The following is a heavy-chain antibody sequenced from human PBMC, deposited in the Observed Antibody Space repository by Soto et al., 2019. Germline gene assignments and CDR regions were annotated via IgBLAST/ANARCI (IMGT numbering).Heavy chain of an antibody. D-gene: IGHD2-15*01. J-gene: IGHJ4*03. Sequence: GGSLRLSCAASGFTFSNAWINWVRQPPGKGLEWVGRIKSKNNGGTTDFAAPVKGRFAISRDDSQNMVFLQMNSLKTEDTATYYCTTDSYISTVVVRFDYWGHGTLVTVSS. CDR1: GFTFSNAW. CDR3: TTDSYISTVVVRFDY. CDR2: IKSKNNGGTT. V-gene: IGHV3-15*07.